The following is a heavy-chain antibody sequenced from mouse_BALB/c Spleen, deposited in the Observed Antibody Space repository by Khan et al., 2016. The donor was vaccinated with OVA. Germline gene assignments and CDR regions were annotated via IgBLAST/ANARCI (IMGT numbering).Heavy chain of an antibody. CDR2: INPDNGDT. J-gene: IGHJ1*01. CDR3: ARWLFEV. Sequence: EVQLQQSGPELVKPGASVKMSCKASGYTFTDYYMKWLKQSHGKRLEWIGDINPDNGDTFYKQKFTDKATLSVDKSSSTAYLQLNSLTSEDSSVYYCARWLFEVWGAGTTVTVAS. V-gene: IGHV1-26*01. CDR1: GYTFTDYY.